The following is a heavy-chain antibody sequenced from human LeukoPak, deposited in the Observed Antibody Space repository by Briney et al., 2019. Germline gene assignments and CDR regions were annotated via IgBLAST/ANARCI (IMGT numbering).Heavy chain of an antibody. D-gene: IGHD1-1*01. CDR1: GYTFTDYY. Sequence: ASVKVSCKASGYTFTDYYMHWVRQAPRQGLEWVGWINPLTGSTGYAQEFQGRVSMTRDTSISTTYMELTRLRSDNTAVYFCARYTELLGRHFDYWGQGTLGTVFS. J-gene: IGHJ4*02. V-gene: IGHV1-2*02. CDR2: INPLTGST. CDR3: ARYTELLGRHFDY.